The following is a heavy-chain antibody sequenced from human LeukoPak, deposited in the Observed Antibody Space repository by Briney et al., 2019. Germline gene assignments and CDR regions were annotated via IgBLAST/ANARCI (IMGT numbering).Heavy chain of an antibody. Sequence: QPGGSLRLSCAASGFTFDNYAMSWVRQAPGKGLEWVSAISGTGGRTYYADSVKGRFTISRDNSKNTLYLQMNSLRAEDTAVYYCAKVLTRYCSSTSCYTGCDYWGQGTLVTVSS. D-gene: IGHD2-2*02. CDR2: ISGTGGRT. V-gene: IGHV3-23*01. CDR1: GFTFDNYA. J-gene: IGHJ4*02. CDR3: AKVLTRYCSSTSCYTGCDY.